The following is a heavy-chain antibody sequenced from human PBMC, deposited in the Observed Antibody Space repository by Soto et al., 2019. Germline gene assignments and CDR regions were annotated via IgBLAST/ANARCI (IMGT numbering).Heavy chain of an antibody. D-gene: IGHD1-7*01. V-gene: IGHV4-30-4*01. CDR3: ARVRYNWNYVDY. CDR2: IYYSGST. CDR1: GGSISDYY. J-gene: IGHJ4*02. Sequence: SETLSLTCTVSGGSISDYYWSWIRQPPGKGLEWIGYIYYSGSTYYNPSLKSRVTISVDTSKNQFSLKLSSVTAADTAVYYCARVRYNWNYVDYWGQGTLVTVSS.